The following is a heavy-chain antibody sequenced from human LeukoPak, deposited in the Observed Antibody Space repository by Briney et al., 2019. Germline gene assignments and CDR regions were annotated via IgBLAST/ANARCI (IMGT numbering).Heavy chain of an antibody. V-gene: IGHV4-59*12. Sequence: SETLSLTCTVSGGSISSYYWSWIRQPPGKGLEWIGYIYYSGSTNYNPSLKSRVTISVDTSKNQFSLKLSSVTAADTAVYYCAREPYYDILTGSTDAFDIWGQGTMVTVSS. J-gene: IGHJ3*02. D-gene: IGHD3-9*01. CDR3: AREPYYDILTGSTDAFDI. CDR1: GGSISSYY. CDR2: IYYSGST.